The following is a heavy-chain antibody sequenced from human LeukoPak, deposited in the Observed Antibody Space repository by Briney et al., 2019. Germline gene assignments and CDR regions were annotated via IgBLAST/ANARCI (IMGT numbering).Heavy chain of an antibody. V-gene: IGHV4-34*01. CDR3: ARRITMVRGVDY. CDR2: INHSGST. J-gene: IGHJ4*02. Sequence: SETLSLTCAVYGGSFSGYHWSWIRQPPGKGLEWIGEINHSGSTNYNPSLKSRVTISVDTSKNQFSLKLSSVTAADTAVYYCARRITMVRGVDYWGQGTLVTVSS. CDR1: GGSFSGYH. D-gene: IGHD3-10*01.